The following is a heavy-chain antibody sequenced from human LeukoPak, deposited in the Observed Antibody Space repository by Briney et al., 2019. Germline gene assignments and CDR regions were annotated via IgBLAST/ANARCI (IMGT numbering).Heavy chain of an antibody. J-gene: IGHJ5*02. Sequence: GGSLRLSCAASGFTFSTYAMSWVRQAPGKGLEWASTISDSGGSTYYADSVKGRFTISRDNSKNTLYLQMNSLRAEDTAVYYCARESGAMVTSPFDPWGQGTLVTVSS. CDR2: ISDSGGST. CDR3: ARESGAMVTSPFDP. V-gene: IGHV3-23*01. D-gene: IGHD5-18*01. CDR1: GFTFSTYA.